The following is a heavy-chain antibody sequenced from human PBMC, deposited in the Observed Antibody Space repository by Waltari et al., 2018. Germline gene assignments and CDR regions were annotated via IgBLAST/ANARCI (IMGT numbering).Heavy chain of an antibody. V-gene: IGHV3-74*01. CDR3: VRRLDKRRGFDH. D-gene: IGHD3-16*01. CDR2: INSERRGT. J-gene: IGHJ4*01. Sequence: EVELVESGGGLVQPGGSLRLSCAASGFTFTTYWMHWVRQAPGTGLVRVSRINSERRGTRYADSVQGPYTISRDNAKNTLFLQMYSLRVEDTAVYYCVRRLDKRRGFDHWGHGTLVTVSS. CDR1: GFTFTTYW.